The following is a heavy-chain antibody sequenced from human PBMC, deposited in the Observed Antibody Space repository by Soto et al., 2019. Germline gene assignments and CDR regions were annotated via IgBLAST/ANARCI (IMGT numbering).Heavy chain of an antibody. V-gene: IGHV3-23*01. CDR2: ISGSGGST. D-gene: IGHD4-17*01. Sequence: GGSLRLSCAASGFTFSSYAMSWVRQAPGKGLEWVSAISGSGGSTYYADSVKGRFTISRDNSKNTLYLQMNSLRAEDTAVYYCAKGPYDYGDYEPYYFDYWGQGTLVTVSS. CDR3: AKGPYDYGDYEPYYFDY. CDR1: GFTFSSYA. J-gene: IGHJ4*02.